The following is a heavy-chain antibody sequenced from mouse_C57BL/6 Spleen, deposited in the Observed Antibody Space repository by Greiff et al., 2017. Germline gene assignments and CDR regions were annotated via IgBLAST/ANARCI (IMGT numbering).Heavy chain of an antibody. CDR3: ARQASRGEVGALGY. J-gene: IGHJ4*01. V-gene: IGHV5-9*01. CDR1: GFTFSSYT. Sequence: EVQLVESGGGLVKPGGSLKLSCAASGFTFSSYTMSWVRQTPGKRLEWVATISGGGGNTYYPDSVKGRFTISRDNAENTLYLQMSSLRSEDSAFSYCARQASRGEVGALGYWGQGTSVTVSS. D-gene: IGHD1-3*01. CDR2: ISGGGGNT.